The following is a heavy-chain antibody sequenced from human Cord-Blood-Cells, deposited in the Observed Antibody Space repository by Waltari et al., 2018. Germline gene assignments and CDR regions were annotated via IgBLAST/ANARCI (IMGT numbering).Heavy chain of an antibody. D-gene: IGHD1-20*01. Sequence: EVQLVESGGGLVKPGGSLRLSCAASGFTFSSYSMNWVRQAPGKGLEWVSSISSSSSSIYYAASVKGRFTISRDYAKNSLYLQMNSLRAEDTAVYYCARVNLRNWYFDLWGRGTLVTVSS. CDR2: ISSSSSSI. V-gene: IGHV3-21*01. CDR1: GFTFSSYS. J-gene: IGHJ2*01. CDR3: ARVNLRNWYFDL.